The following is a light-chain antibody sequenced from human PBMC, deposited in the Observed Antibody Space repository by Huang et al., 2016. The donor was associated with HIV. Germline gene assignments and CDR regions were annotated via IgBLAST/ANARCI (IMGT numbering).Light chain of an antibody. CDR2: DAF. CDR3: QHYNGYPLT. Sequence: DIQMTQSPSSLSASVVYRVTITCQASQDINNYLNWYQQIPGRAPKLLIYDAFILDTGVPSRFSGSGSGTDFTVTISSLQPEDVATYYCQHYNGYPLTFGQGTR. J-gene: IGKJ5*01. V-gene: IGKV1-33*01. CDR1: QDINNY.